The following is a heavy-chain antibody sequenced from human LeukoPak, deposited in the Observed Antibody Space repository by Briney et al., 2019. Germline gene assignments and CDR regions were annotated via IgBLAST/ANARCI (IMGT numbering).Heavy chain of an antibody. V-gene: IGHV4-59*01. CDR3: ARSSLGYSSGWYDDYFDY. D-gene: IGHD6-19*01. J-gene: IGHJ4*02. CDR1: GGSISSYY. CDR2: IYYSGST. Sequence: SETLSLTCTVSGGSISSYYWSWIRQPPGKGLEWIGYIYYSGSTNYNPSLKSRVTISVDTSKNQFSLKLSSVTAADTAVYYCARSSLGYSSGWYDDYFDYWGQGTLVTVSS.